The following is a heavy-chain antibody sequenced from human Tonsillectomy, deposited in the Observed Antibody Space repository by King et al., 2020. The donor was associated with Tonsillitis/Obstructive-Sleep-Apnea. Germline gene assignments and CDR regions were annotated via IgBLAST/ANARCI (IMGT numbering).Heavy chain of an antibody. D-gene: IGHD2-15*01. V-gene: IGHV1-69*12. Sequence: QLVQSGAEVKKPGSSVKVSCKASGGTFSTYAISWVRQAPGQGLEWMGGIIPIFGTPNYAQKFQGRVTITADESTSTAYMELRRLRSEDTAVYYCARGYCGGGSWYSWRGPPGGDYWGQGTLVTVSS. CDR3: ARGYCGGGSWYSWRGPPGGDY. CDR2: IIPIFGTP. J-gene: IGHJ4*02. CDR1: GGTFSTYA.